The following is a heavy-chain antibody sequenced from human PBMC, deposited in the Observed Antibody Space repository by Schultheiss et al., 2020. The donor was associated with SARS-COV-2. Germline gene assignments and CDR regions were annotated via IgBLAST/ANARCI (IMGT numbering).Heavy chain of an antibody. CDR1: GFTFSDYY. CDR3: AREMVRGERYYYYGMDV. J-gene: IGHJ6*02. CDR2: ISYDGSNK. D-gene: IGHD3-10*01. Sequence: GGSLRLSCAASGFTFSDYYMSWIRQAPGKGLEWVAVISYDGSNKYYADSVKGRFTISRDNSKNTLYLQMNSLRAEDTAVYYCAREMVRGERYYYYGMDVWGQGTTVTVSS. V-gene: IGHV3-30*03.